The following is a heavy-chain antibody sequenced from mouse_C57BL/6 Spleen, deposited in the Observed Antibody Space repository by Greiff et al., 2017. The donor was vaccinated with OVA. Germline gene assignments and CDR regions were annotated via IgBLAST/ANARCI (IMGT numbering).Heavy chain of an antibody. V-gene: IGHV1-74*01. CDR2: IHPSDSDT. J-gene: IGHJ2*01. Sequence: QVQLQQPGAELVKPGASVKVSCKASGYTFTSYWMHWVKQRPGQGLEWIGRIHPSDSDTNYNQKFKGKATLTVDKSSSTAYMQLSRLTSEDSAVYYCAIEVSYGSSFDYWGQGTTLTVSS. CDR3: AIEVSYGSSFDY. CDR1: GYTFTSYW. D-gene: IGHD1-1*01.